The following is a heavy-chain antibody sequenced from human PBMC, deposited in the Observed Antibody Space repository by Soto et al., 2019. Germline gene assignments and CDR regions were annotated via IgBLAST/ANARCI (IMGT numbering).Heavy chain of an antibody. CDR1: GGAISSYY. CDR3: ARAVLVRGDNWLEP. CDR2: IYYSGST. Sequence: PAETMSLTCTVSGGAISSYYCIFIRHAPCKGLECIVYIYYSGSTNYNPSLKSRVTISVDTSKNQFSLKLSSVTAADTAVYYRARAVLVRGDNWLEPWGQGILVTFS. J-gene: IGHJ5*02. V-gene: IGHV4-59*01. D-gene: IGHD6-13*01.